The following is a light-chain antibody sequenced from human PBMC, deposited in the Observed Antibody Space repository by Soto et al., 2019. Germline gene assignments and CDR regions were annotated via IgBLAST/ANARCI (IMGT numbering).Light chain of an antibody. CDR1: NSDIGGYNS. J-gene: IGLJ2*01. Sequence: QSALTQPASMSGSPGQSITIPCTGTNSDIGGYNSVSWYQQHPGMAPQLIIYDVSYRPSGIYSRFSGSKSGNTASLTISGLQDEDEDDYYCASFTTSSSRVFGGGTKLTVL. V-gene: IGLV2-14*03. CDR2: DVS. CDR3: ASFTTSSSRV.